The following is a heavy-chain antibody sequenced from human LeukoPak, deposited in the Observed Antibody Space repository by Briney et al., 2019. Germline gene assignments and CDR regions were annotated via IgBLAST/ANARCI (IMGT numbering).Heavy chain of an antibody. CDR2: INHSGST. D-gene: IGHD3-9*01. Sequence: SETLSLTCAVHGGSFSGYYWNWIRQPPGKGLEWIGEINHSGSTNYNPSLKSRVTISVDTSKNQFSLKLSSVTAADTAVYYCARRPIYDILTGYSNYYYYGMDVWGQGTTVTVSS. CDR1: GGSFSGYY. V-gene: IGHV4-34*01. J-gene: IGHJ6*02. CDR3: ARRPIYDILTGYSNYYYYGMDV.